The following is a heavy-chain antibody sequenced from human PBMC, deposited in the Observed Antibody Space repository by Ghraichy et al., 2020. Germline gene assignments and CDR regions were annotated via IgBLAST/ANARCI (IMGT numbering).Heavy chain of an antibody. CDR2: ILYDGSNK. J-gene: IGHJ6*02. D-gene: IGHD2-2*01. CDR1: GFTFSSYG. Sequence: GGSLRLSCAASGFTFSSYGMHWVRQAPGKGLEWVAVILYDGSNKYYADSVKGRFTISRDNSKNTLYLQMNSLRAEDTAVYYCAKDAYCSSTSCSHYYYYGMDVWGQGTTVTVSS. V-gene: IGHV3-30*18. CDR3: AKDAYCSSTSCSHYYYYGMDV.